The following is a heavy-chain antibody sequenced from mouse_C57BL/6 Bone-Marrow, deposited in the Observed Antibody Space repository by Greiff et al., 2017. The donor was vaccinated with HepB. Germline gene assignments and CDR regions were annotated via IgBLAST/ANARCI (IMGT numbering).Heavy chain of an antibody. Sequence: VQLQQSGAELVKPGASVKISCKASGYTFTDYYINWVKQRPGQGLEWIGKIGPGSGSTYYNEKFKGKATLTADKSSSTAYMQRSSLTSEDSAVYFCAILITTVVATGFDYWGQGTTLTVSS. CDR3: AILITTVVATGFDY. CDR2: IGPGSGST. J-gene: IGHJ2*01. D-gene: IGHD1-1*01. V-gene: IGHV1-77*01. CDR1: GYTFTDYY.